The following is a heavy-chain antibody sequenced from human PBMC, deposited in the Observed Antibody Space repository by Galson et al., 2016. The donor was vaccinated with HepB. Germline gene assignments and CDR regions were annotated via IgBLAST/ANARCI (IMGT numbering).Heavy chain of an antibody. CDR1: GGSINTNNFY. CDR2: IYYSGTT. V-gene: IGHV4-39*01. D-gene: IGHD6-19*01. CDR3: ATHGSVSRTYYPMDV. Sequence: ETLSLTCNVSGGSINTNNFYWGWVRQPPGKGLEWVGSIYYSGTTHFNPSLKSRVTMSVDTAKRQFSLRLNSMTAADTAVYYCATHGSVSRTYYPMDVWGVGTTVIVSS. J-gene: IGHJ6*04.